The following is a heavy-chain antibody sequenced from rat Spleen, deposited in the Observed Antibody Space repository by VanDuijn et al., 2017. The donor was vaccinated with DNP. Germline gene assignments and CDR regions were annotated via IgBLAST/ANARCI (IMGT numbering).Heavy chain of an antibody. CDR1: GYSISTSNR. J-gene: IGHJ3*01. Sequence: EVQLQESGPGLVKPSQSLSLTCSVTGYSISTSNRWNWIRKFPGNKMEWMAYISYSGSTGYNPSLKSRISITRDTSKNQFFLQVNSVTTEDTATYYCARLGTQGFTYWGQGTLVTVSS. CDR3: ARLGTQGFTY. V-gene: IGHV3-3*01. D-gene: IGHD1-5*01. CDR2: ISYSGST.